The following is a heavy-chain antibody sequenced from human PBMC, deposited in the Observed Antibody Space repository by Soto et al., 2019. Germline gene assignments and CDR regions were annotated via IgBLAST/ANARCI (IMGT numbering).Heavy chain of an antibody. CDR1: GGSISSSNW. Sequence: SETLSLTCAVSGGSISSSNWWSWVRQPPGKGLEWIGEIYHSGSTNYNPSLKSRVTISVDKSKNQFSLKLSSVTAADTAVYYSARGGWSSSSPYTWSAPWGKGTLVTVSS. CDR3: ARGGWSSSSPYTWSAP. J-gene: IGHJ5*02. D-gene: IGHD6-13*01. V-gene: IGHV4-4*02. CDR2: IYHSGST.